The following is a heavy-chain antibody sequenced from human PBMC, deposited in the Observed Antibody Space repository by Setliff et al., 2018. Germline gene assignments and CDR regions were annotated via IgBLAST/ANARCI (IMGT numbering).Heavy chain of an antibody. Sequence: SETLSLTCTVSGGSISSGDYYWSWIRQPPGKRLEWIGEIIHSGSTNYNPSLKSRVTISMDTSKNQFSLKVSSVTAADTAVYYCARSFSRREKFLLDYWGQGALVTVS. CDR1: GGSISSGDYY. J-gene: IGHJ4*02. CDR3: ARSFSRREKFLLDY. CDR2: IIHSGST. V-gene: IGHV4-34*12.